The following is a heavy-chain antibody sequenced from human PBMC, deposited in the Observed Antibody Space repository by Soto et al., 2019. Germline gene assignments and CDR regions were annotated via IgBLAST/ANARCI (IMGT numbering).Heavy chain of an antibody. Sequence: SETLSLTCTVSGGSITGAYYWNCIRQHPGKGLEWIGSIHYRGSTYYNPSLQSRIAISLDRSNNQFSLKLSSVTAADTAVYYCARVRDSFGLDVWGQGTTVTAP. D-gene: IGHD2-15*01. J-gene: IGHJ6*02. V-gene: IGHV4-31*03. CDR3: ARVRDSFGLDV. CDR2: IHYRGST. CDR1: GGSITGAYY.